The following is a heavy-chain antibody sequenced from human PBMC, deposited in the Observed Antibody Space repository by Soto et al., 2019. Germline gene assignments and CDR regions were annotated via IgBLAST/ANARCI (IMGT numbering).Heavy chain of an antibody. D-gene: IGHD2-15*01. V-gene: IGHV4-39*01. CDR3: SRQRGTPLATDH. Sequence: SETLSLTCSVSGDSISSDESYWGWIRQPPGKGLEWIGNVYYGGSPNYTPSLKSRITISVDISKNQFSLSLGSVTAADTAVYYCSRQRGTPLATDHWGPGYLVTLSS. CDR2: VYYGGSP. CDR1: GDSISSDESY. J-gene: IGHJ4*02.